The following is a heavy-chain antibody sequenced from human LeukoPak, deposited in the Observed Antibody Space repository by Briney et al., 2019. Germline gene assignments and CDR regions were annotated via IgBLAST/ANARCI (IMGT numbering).Heavy chain of an antibody. J-gene: IGHJ4*02. CDR2: IYYSGST. Sequence: SETLSLTCTVSDGSISSGVYYWSWIRQHPGKLLEWIGYIYYSGSTYYNPSLKSRVTISVDTSKNQFSLKLSSVTAADTAVYYCAKTRVAAAGTGFDYWGQGTLVTVSS. D-gene: IGHD6-13*01. V-gene: IGHV4-31*03. CDR1: DGSISSGVYY. CDR3: AKTRVAAAGTGFDY.